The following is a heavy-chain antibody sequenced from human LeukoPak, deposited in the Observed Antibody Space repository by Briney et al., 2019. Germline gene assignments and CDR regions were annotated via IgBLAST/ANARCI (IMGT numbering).Heavy chain of an antibody. CDR3: ARDLAGYRDAFDI. D-gene: IGHD6-19*01. CDR2: ISAYNGNT. CDR1: GYTFTSYG. V-gene: IGHV1-18*01. Sequence: APVKVSCKASGYTFTSYGIRWGRQAPGQGLGWMGWISAYNGNTNYAQKLQGRVTMTTDTSTSTAYMELRSLRSDDTAVYYCARDLAGYRDAFDIWGQGTMVTVSS. J-gene: IGHJ3*02.